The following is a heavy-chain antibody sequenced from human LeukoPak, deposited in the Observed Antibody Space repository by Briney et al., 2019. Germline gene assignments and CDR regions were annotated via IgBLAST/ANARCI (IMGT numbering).Heavy chain of an antibody. V-gene: IGHV3-53*01. D-gene: IGHD6-13*01. CDR3: ARSYSSTWLFDY. J-gene: IGHJ4*02. CDR1: GFTVSSNY. CDR2: IYSGGNT. Sequence: GGSLRLSCAASGFTVSSNYMNWVRQAPGKGLEWVSLIYSGGNTYYADSVKGRFTISRDNSKNTLYLQMNSLRAEDTAVYYCARSYSSTWLFDYWGQGTLVTVSS.